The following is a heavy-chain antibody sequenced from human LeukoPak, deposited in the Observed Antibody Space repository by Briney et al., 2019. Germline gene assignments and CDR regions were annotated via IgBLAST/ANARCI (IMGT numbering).Heavy chain of an antibody. D-gene: IGHD3-3*02. CDR3: ARGRISASNTGAFDI. CDR2: IHHSGIT. V-gene: IGHV4-31*01. CDR1: GRSIRSDDYY. J-gene: IGHJ3*02. Sequence: SQTLSLTCTVSGRSIRSDDYYWTWIRQRPGNGLEWFRYIHHSGITHYNPSLKRQFLISLDTSQRQFSLNLSSVTAADTAVYYCARGRISASNTGAFDIWGQGTMGTVSS.